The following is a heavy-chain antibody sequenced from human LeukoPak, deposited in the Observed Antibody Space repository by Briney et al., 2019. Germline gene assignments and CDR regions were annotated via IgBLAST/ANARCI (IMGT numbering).Heavy chain of an antibody. CDR2: IWYDGSNK. V-gene: IGHV3-33*01. Sequence: GGSLRLSCAVSGFTFSSYGMHWVRQAPGKGLEWVAVIWYDGSNKYYADSVKGRFTISRDNSKNTLYLQMNSLRAEDTAVYYCARSDYYYDSSGRTGFDYWGQGTLVTVSS. D-gene: IGHD3-22*01. CDR3: ARSDYYYDSSGRTGFDY. J-gene: IGHJ4*02. CDR1: GFTFSSYG.